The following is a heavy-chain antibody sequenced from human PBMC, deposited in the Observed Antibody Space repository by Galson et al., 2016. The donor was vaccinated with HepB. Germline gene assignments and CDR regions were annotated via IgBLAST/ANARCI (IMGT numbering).Heavy chain of an antibody. Sequence: SLRLSCAASGFTFSYYWMSWVRQAPGKGLEWVANVNQDGGVKYYVDSVKGRFTISRDNAKNSLYLQIHSLRVEDTAVYYCARDGLGTVAAASALGNWGQGTLVTVSS. V-gene: IGHV3-7*01. CDR3: ARDGLGTVAAASALGN. CDR1: GFTFSYYW. CDR2: VNQDGGVK. J-gene: IGHJ4*02. D-gene: IGHD6-25*01.